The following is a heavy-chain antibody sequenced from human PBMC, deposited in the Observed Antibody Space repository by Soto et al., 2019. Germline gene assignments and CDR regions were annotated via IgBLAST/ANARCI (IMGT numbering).Heavy chain of an antibody. CDR1: GGSISSSSYY. CDR2: IYYSGST. D-gene: IGHD3-22*01. V-gene: IGHV4-39*01. CDR3: ARHSYYDSSGYYSASPDFDY. Sequence: SETLSLTCTVSGGSISSSSYYWGWIRQPPGKGLEWIGSIYYSGSTYYNPSLKSRVTVSVDTSKNQFYLKLSSVTAADTAVYYCARHSYYDSSGYYSASPDFDYWGQGTLVTVSS. J-gene: IGHJ4*02.